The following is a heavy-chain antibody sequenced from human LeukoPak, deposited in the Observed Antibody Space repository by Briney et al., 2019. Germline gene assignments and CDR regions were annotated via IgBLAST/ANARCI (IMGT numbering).Heavy chain of an antibody. CDR3: ARGGGDVYNVFDY. D-gene: IGHD5-24*01. CDR2: IYYSEST. J-gene: IGHJ4*02. CDR1: GGSISSGGYY. Sequence: SETLSLTCTVSGGSISSGGYYWSWIRQHPGKGLERIGYIYYSESTYYNPSLKSRVTISVDTSKNQVSLKLSSVSAADTAVYYCARGGGDVYNVFDYWGLGTLVTVSS. V-gene: IGHV4-31*03.